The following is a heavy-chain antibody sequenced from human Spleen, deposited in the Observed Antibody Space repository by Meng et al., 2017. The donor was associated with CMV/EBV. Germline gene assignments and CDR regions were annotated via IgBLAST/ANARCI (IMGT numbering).Heavy chain of an antibody. V-gene: IGHV3-7*04. CDR3: ARGYSGAYWYFDL. J-gene: IGHJ2*01. CDR1: GFTFSTYW. D-gene: IGHD6-19*01. CDR2: IKEDGSEK. Sequence: ASGFTFSTYWMSWVRQAPGRGLEWVANIKEDGSEKYYVDSVKGRFTISRDNAKNTLYLQMNSLRAEDTAVYYCARGYSGAYWYFDLWGRGTLVTVSS.